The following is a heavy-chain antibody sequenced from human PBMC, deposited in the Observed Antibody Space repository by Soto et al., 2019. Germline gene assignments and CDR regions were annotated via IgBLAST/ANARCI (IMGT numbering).Heavy chain of an antibody. Sequence: ASVEVSGKASGYTFTIYYMHWVRHAPGQGLEWMGIINPSGGSTSYAQKSQGRVTMTRDTSTSTVYMELSSLRSEDTAVYYCARELYGSGSYSTSYGMDVWGQGTTVTVSS. V-gene: IGHV1-46*01. J-gene: IGHJ6*02. CDR3: ARELYGSGSYSTSYGMDV. CDR1: GYTFTIYY. D-gene: IGHD3-10*01. CDR2: INPSGGST.